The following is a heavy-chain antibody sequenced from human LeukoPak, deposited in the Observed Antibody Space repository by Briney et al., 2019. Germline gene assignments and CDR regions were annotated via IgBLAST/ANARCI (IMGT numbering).Heavy chain of an antibody. CDR2: IYPGDSDT. D-gene: IGHD1-26*01. Sequence: PGESLKISCKGSGYSFTSYWIGWVRQMPGKGLEWMGIIYPGDSDTRYIPSFQGQVTISADKSISTAYLQWSSLKASDTAMYYCARHAYFVVGATWGAFDIWGQGTMVTVSS. CDR1: GYSFTSYW. V-gene: IGHV5-51*01. CDR3: ARHAYFVVGATWGAFDI. J-gene: IGHJ3*02.